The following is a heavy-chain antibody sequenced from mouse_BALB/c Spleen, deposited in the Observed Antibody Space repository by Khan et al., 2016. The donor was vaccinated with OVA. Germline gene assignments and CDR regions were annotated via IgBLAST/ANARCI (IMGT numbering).Heavy chain of an antibody. D-gene: IGHD1-1*01. CDR1: GYSITSDYA. CDR3: ARRFYYGHWYFDV. V-gene: IGHV3-2*02. Sequence: EVQLQESGPGLVKPSQSLSLTCTVTGYSITSDYAWNWIRQLPGNKLEWMAYISYSGSTGYNPSLKSRVSITRDTSKNQFFLQLNSVTTEDTATSYSARRFYYGHWYFDVWGAGTPVTVSS. J-gene: IGHJ1*01. CDR2: ISYSGST.